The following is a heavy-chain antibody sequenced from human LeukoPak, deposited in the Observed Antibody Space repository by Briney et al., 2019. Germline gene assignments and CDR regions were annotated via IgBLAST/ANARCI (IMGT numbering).Heavy chain of an antibody. J-gene: IGHJ6*03. D-gene: IGHD3-10*01. CDR3: AKSSGGFGELNLVRYHYMDV. Sequence: GGSLRLSCAASGFTFNNYAMSWIRQAPGKGLEWVSAISRSGGTTYYADSVKGRFTISRDNSRNTLYLQMNSLRAEDTAVFYCAKSSGGFGELNLVRYHYMDVWGKGTTVTISS. CDR1: GFTFNNYA. CDR2: ISRSGGTT. V-gene: IGHV3-23*01.